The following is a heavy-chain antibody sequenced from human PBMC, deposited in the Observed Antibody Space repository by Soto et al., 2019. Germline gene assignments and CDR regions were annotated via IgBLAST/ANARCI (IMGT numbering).Heavy chain of an antibody. Sequence: GGSLRLSCAASGFTFSSYEMNWVRQAPGKWLEWVSYISSSGSTIYYADSVKGRFTIYRDNAKNSLYLQMNSLRAEDTAVYYWASWGKYDFWSGYYRGYGMDVWGQGXTVTVYS. J-gene: IGHJ6*02. CDR1: GFTFSSYE. V-gene: IGHV3-48*03. D-gene: IGHD3-3*01. CDR2: ISSSGSTI. CDR3: ASWGKYDFWSGYYRGYGMDV.